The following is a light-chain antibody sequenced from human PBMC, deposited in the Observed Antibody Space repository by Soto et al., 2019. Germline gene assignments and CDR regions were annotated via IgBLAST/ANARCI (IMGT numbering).Light chain of an antibody. Sequence: QSALTQPPSASGSPGQSVTISCTGTSSDVGGYKYVSWYQQHPGKAPKLLIYEVSKRPSGVPDRFSGSKSVNTASLTVSGLQAADEADYNCSSYAGSNNWVFGGGTKVTVL. J-gene: IGLJ3*02. CDR2: EVS. CDR3: SSYAGSNNWV. V-gene: IGLV2-8*01. CDR1: SSDVGGYKY.